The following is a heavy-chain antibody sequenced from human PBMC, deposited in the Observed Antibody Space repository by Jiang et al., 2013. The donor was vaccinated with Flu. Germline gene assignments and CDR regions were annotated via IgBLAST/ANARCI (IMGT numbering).Heavy chain of an antibody. CDR2: IYYSGST. D-gene: IGHD2-2*01. CDR1: GGSISSYY. CDR3: AREVRIPAVTHYYNYYGMDV. J-gene: IGHJ6*02. Sequence: PGLLKPSETLSLTCTVSGGSISSYYWSWIRQPPGKGLEWIGYIYYSGSTNYNPSLKSRVTISVDTSKNQFTLKLSSVTAADTAVYYCAREVRIPAVTHYYNYYGMDVWGQGTTVTVSS. V-gene: IGHV4-59*01.